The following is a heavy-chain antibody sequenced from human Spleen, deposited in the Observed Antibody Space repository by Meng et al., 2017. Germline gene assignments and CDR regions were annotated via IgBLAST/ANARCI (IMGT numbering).Heavy chain of an antibody. CDR1: GYTFTSYG. CDR3: ARDLGVDLVVGPATGYYYGMDV. CDR2: ISAYNANT. V-gene: IGHV1-18*01. J-gene: IGHJ6*02. D-gene: IGHD5-12*01. Sequence: ASVKVSCKASGYTFTSYGIHWVRQAPGQGLEWMGWISAYNANTKYAQKIQGRLTMTTDTSTSTAYMELRSLRTDDTALYFCARDLGVDLVVGPATGYYYGMDVWGQGTTVTVSS.